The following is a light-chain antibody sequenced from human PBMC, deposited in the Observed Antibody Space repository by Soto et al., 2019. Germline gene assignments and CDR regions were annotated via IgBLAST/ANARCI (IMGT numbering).Light chain of an antibody. CDR2: QDT. Sequence: SYELTQPPSVSVSPGQTASITCSGDKLGNKYASWYQQKPGQSPVLVIYQDTKRPSGIPERFSGSNSGNTATLTISGTQTLDEADYYCQVGDNSAVVFGGGTKVTVL. CDR1: KLGNKY. CDR3: QVGDNSAVV. V-gene: IGLV3-1*01. J-gene: IGLJ2*01.